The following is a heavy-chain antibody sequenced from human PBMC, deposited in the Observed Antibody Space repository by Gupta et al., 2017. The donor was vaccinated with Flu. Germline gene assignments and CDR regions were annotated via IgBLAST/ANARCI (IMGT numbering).Heavy chain of an antibody. V-gene: IGHV2-5*01. J-gene: IGHJ6*02. Sequence: WIRQPPGKALEWLALIYWNDDKRYSPSLKSRLTITKDTSKNQVVLTMTNMDPVDTATYYCAHKLYYYYGMDVWGQGTTVTVSS. CDR2: IYWNDDK. CDR3: AHKLYYYYGMDV.